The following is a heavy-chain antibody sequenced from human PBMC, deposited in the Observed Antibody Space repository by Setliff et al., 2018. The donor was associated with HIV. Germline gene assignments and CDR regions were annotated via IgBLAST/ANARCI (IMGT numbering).Heavy chain of an antibody. CDR2: IIPIFGTA. CDR3: ANYDSSGYYYGGQYFQH. Sequence: GASVKVSCKASGGTFSSYAISWVRQAPGQGLEWMGGIIPIFGTANYAQKFQGRVTITTDESTSTAYRELSSLRSEDTAVYYCANYDSSGYYYGGQYFQHWGQGTLVTVSS. CDR1: GGTFSSYA. J-gene: IGHJ1*01. D-gene: IGHD3-22*01. V-gene: IGHV1-69*05.